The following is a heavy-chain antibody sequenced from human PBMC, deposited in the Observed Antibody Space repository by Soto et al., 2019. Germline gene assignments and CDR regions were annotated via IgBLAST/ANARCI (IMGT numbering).Heavy chain of an antibody. J-gene: IGHJ4*02. Sequence: GGSLRLSCAASGFTFREYSMNWVRQAPGKGLEWVSSINSGSTHIFASDSMKGRFTISRDNAKKSLYLQMDSLRVDDTAVYYCARERADGSIDYWGQGTLVTVSS. CDR2: INSGSTHI. V-gene: IGHV3-21*01. CDR3: ARERADGSIDY. CDR1: GFTFREYS.